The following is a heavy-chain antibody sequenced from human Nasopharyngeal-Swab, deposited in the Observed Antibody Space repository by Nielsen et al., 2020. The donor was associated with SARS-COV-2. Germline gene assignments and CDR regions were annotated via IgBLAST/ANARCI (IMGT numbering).Heavy chain of an antibody. D-gene: IGHD3-3*01. V-gene: IGHV4-31*03. CDR2: IYYSGST. CDR3: ARDSGRSTIFGVVIIDAFDI. CDR1: GGSISSGGYY. J-gene: IGHJ3*02. Sequence: SETLSLTCTVSGGSISSGGYYWSWIRQHPGKGLAWIGYIYYSGSTYYNPSLKSRVTISVDTSKNQFSLKLSSVTAADTAVYYCARDSGRSTIFGVVIIDAFDIWGQGTMVTVSS.